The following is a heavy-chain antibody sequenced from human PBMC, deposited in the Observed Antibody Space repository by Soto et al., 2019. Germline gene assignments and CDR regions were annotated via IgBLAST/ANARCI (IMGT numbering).Heavy chain of an antibody. CDR2: MNPNSGNT. J-gene: IGHJ5*02. CDR3: AIEDNYYDSSGYLLAWVYP. D-gene: IGHD3-22*01. CDR1: GYTFTSYD. Sequence: QVQLVQSGAEVKKPGASVKVSCKASGYTFTSYDINWVRQATGQGLEWMGWMNPNSGNTGYAEKFQGIVTMTRNTSISTAYMVLSSRISEDTAVYYWAIEDNYYDSSGYLLAWVYPWGQGTLVTVSS. V-gene: IGHV1-8*01.